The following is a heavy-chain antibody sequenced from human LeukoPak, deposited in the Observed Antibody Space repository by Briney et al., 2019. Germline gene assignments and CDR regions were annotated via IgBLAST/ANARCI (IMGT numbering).Heavy chain of an antibody. CDR2: ISGSGGST. CDR3: AKWPGIAVAGTILAGY. J-gene: IGHJ4*02. CDR1: GFTFSSYA. D-gene: IGHD6-19*01. Sequence: GGSLRLSRAASGFTFSSYAMSWVRQAPGKGLEWVSAISGSGGSTYYADSVKGRFTISRDNSKNTLYLQMNSLRAEDTAVYYCAKWPGIAVAGTILAGYWGQGTLVPVSS. V-gene: IGHV3-23*01.